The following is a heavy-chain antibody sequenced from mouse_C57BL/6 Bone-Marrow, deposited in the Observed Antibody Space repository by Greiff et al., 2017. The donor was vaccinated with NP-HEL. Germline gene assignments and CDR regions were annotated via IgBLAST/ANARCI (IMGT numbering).Heavy chain of an antibody. CDR1: GYTFTSYW. D-gene: IGHD4-1*01. Sequence: VQLQQSGAELVKPGASVKLSCKASGYTFTSYWMHWVKQRPGQGLEWIGMIHPNSGSTNYNEKFKSKATLTVDKSSSTAYMQLSSLTSEDSAVYYCARRAGTAFDYWGQGTTLTVSS. CDR3: ARRAGTAFDY. CDR2: IHPNSGST. J-gene: IGHJ2*01. V-gene: IGHV1-64*01.